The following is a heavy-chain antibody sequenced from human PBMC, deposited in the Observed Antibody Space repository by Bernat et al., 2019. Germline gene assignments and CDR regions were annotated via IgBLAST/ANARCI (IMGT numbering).Heavy chain of an antibody. CDR2: ISYDGSNK. Sequence: QVQLVESGGGVVQPGRSLRLSCAASGFTFSSYAMHWVRQAPGKGLEWVAVISYDGSNKYYADSVKGRFTISRDNSKNTLYLQMNSLRAEDTAVYYCARVAAAAGTKYYYYYGMDVWGQGTTVTVSS. D-gene: IGHD6-13*01. CDR1: GFTFSSYA. J-gene: IGHJ6*02. CDR3: ARVAAAAGTKYYYYYGMDV. V-gene: IGHV3-30-3*01.